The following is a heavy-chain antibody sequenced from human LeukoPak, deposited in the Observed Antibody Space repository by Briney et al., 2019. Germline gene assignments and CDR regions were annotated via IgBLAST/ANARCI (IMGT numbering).Heavy chain of an antibody. D-gene: IGHD3-22*01. CDR3: AKDVGGYYDGSAPNQ. CDR2: ISWNSGNI. CDR1: GFTFDDYA. Sequence: PGRSLRLSCAASGFTFDDYAMHWVRQAPGKGLEWVSGISWNSGNIGYADSVKGRFTISRDNAKNSLYLQMNSLRAEDTALYYCAKDVGGYYDGSAPNQWGQGTLVTVSS. J-gene: IGHJ4*02. V-gene: IGHV3-9*01.